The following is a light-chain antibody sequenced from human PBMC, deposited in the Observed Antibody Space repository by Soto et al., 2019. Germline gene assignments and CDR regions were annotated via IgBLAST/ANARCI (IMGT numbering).Light chain of an antibody. V-gene: IGLV2-8*01. CDR2: GVT. Sequence: QSALTQPPSASGSPGQSVTISCTGTIRDVGGYDRVSWFQQHPGTAPKLIIYGVTNRLSGVPSRFSGSKSGNTASLTVSGLQAEDEADYFCAAYGGRGAMIFGGGTKLTVL. J-gene: IGLJ2*01. CDR1: IRDVGGYDR. CDR3: AAYGGRGAMI.